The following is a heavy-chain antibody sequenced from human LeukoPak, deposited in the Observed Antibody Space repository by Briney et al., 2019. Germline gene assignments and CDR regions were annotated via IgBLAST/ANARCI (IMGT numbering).Heavy chain of an antibody. V-gene: IGHV3-23*01. CDR2: ISGSGGSI. D-gene: IGHD2-21*01. CDR3: AKFLPTLCVVANYFFDY. Sequence: GGSLRLSRAASGFTFSSYAMSWVRQAPGKGLEWVSSISGSGGSIYYADSVKGRFTISRDNSKNTPYLEMNSLRAEDTAVYYCAKFLPTLCVVANYFFDYWGQGTLVTVSS. CDR1: GFTFSSYA. J-gene: IGHJ4*02.